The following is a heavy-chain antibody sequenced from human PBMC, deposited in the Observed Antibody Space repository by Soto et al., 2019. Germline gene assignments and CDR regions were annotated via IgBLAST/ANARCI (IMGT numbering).Heavy chain of an antibody. D-gene: IGHD6-13*01. CDR2: TYYRSKWYN. CDR1: GDSVSSNSAA. J-gene: IGHJ6*02. CDR3: AKDRLAAAGTFSYYYYYGMDV. Sequence: SQTLTLTCAISGDSVSSNSAAWNWIRQSPSRGLEWLGRTYYRSKWYNDYAVSVKSRITINPDTSKNQFSLQLNSVTPEDTAVYYCAKDRLAAAGTFSYYYYYGMDVWGQGTTVTVSS. V-gene: IGHV6-1*01.